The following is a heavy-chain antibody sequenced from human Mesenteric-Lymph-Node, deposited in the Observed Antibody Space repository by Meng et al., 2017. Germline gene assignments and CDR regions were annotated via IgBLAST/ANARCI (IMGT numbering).Heavy chain of an antibody. J-gene: IGHJ4*02. CDR1: GGASSSSRHY. D-gene: IGHD5-12*01. V-gene: IGHV4-39*01. CDR2: IYYSGST. CDR3: ARHDGGYGDYFDH. Sequence: QPQLHGSVPGLVKPAETLSLTCTGSGGASSSSRHYWGWIRQPPGKGLEWIGSIYYSGSTYYNPSLRSRVTMSLDTSKNQFSLKLSSVTATDTAVYYCARHDGGYGDYFDHWGQGTLVTVSS.